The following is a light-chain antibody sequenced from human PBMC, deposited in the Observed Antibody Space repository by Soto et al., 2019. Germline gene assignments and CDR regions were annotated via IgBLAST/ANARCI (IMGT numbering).Light chain of an antibody. CDR3: SSYAGSNKRYV. J-gene: IGLJ1*01. V-gene: IGLV2-8*01. Sequence: QSVLTQPPSASGSPGQSVTISCTGTSSDVGGYNYVSWYQQHPDKAPKLLIYEVSKRPSGVSDRFSGSKSGNTASLTVSGLQTEDEADYYCSSYAGSNKRYVFGTGTKLTVL. CDR1: SSDVGGYNY. CDR2: EVS.